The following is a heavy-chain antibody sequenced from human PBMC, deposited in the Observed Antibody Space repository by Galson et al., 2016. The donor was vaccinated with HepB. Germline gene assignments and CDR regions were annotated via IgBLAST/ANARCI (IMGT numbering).Heavy chain of an antibody. V-gene: IGHV3-20*04. CDR2: INWNGGTT. D-gene: IGHD1-26*01. J-gene: IGHJ6*02. Sequence: SLRLSCAASGFSFSIYVMTWVRQAPGKGLEWVAGINWNGGTTAHIDSVKGRFTISRDNAKNSLYLQMNSLRAEDTALYYCARDDLGNGWDVWGQGTTVTVSS. CDR1: GFSFSIYV. CDR3: ARDDLGNGWDV.